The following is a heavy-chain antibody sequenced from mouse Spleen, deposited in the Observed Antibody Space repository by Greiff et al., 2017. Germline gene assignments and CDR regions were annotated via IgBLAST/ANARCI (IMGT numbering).Heavy chain of an antibody. Sequence: VPLPESGPGLVPPSQSLSITCTVPGFSFTSYGVHWVRPSPGKGLEWLGVIWSGGRTDYNAAFISRLSMSKDNAKSQVFFKMNSLQANDTGIYYCARNRWELLDYWGQGTTLTVSS. CDR1: GFSFTSYG. CDR2: IWSGGRT. D-gene: IGHD1-1*02. CDR3: ARNRWELLDY. J-gene: IGHJ2*01. V-gene: IGHV2-2*02.